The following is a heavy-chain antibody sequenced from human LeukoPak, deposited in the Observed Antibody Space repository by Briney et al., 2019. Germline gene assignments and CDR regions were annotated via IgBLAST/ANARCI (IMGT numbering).Heavy chain of an antibody. V-gene: IGHV4-34*01. J-gene: IGHJ5*02. Sequence: SETLSLTCPVYGGSLSNYYWSWIRQPPGKGLEWIGEINHSGSTKYNPSLKSRVTISVDMSKNQFSLELSSVTAADTAVYYCARGPASGSNFAWFDPWGQGTLVTVSS. CDR3: ARGPASGSNFAWFDP. CDR2: INHSGST. CDR1: GGSLSNYY. D-gene: IGHD3-10*01.